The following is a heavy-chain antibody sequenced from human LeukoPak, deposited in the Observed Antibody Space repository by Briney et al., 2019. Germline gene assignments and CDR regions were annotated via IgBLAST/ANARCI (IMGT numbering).Heavy chain of an antibody. D-gene: IGHD4-17*01. CDR2: ISTSSSTI. J-gene: IGHJ4*02. CDR3: ARHGFDY. V-gene: IGHV3-48*01. Sequence: GGSLRLSCAASGFTFSSYNMNWVRQAPGKGLEWVSYISTSSSTIYYADSVKGRFTISRDNAKNSLYLQMNSLSVEDTAVYYCARHGFDYWGQGTLVTVSS. CDR1: GFTFSSYN.